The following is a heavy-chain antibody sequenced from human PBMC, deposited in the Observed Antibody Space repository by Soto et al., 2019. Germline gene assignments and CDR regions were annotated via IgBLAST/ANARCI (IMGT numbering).Heavy chain of an antibody. J-gene: IGHJ3*02. CDR1: GFIFSTNW. Sequence: EVQLVESGGGLVQPGGSLRLSCEGSGFIFSTNWKSWVRQAPGKGLEWVANIKQDGSEIYYVDSVKGRFIISRDNAKNSLYLQMNSLRAEDTAVYYCVREQGRSSVSKGDAFDIWGQGTMVTVSA. V-gene: IGHV3-7*01. CDR2: IKQDGSEI. CDR3: VREQGRSSVSKGDAFDI.